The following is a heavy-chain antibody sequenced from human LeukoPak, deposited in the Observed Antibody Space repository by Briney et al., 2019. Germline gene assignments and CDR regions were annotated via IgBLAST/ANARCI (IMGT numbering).Heavy chain of an antibody. V-gene: IGHV1-46*03. CDR3: ATGRGSYYED. Sequence: ASVKVSCKASGYTFTSYYMHWVRHAPGQGLEWMGIINPSGGSTSYAQKFQGRVTMTRDTSTSTVYIELSSLRSEDTAVYYCATGRGSYYEDWGQGTLVTVSS. J-gene: IGHJ4*02. CDR2: INPSGGST. CDR1: GYTFTSYY. D-gene: IGHD1-26*01.